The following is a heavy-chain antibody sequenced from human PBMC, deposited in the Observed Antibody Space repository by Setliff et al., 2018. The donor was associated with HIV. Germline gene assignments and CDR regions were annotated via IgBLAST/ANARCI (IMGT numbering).Heavy chain of an antibody. CDR3: ARDNYYDTSGAIGY. V-gene: IGHV1-69*13. J-gene: IGHJ4*02. Sequence: SVKVSCKASGDTFSRYTISWVRQAPGQGLEWMGGIIPICGTTNYAQRFQGRVSITADASTSTAYMEMSSLRSEDTAMYFCARDNYYDTSGAIGYWGQGTMVTVSS. CDR2: IIPICGTT. CDR1: GDTFSRYT. D-gene: IGHD3-22*01.